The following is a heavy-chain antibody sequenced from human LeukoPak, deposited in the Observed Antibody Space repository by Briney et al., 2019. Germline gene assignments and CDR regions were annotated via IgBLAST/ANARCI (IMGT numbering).Heavy chain of an antibody. CDR3: ARGDPHADL. Sequence: GGSLRLSCAASGFDLKTYEMNWVRQAPGKGLEWIADITISGHTKNYADSAKGRFTISRDNAGTSLYLQMNSLRVEDTGVYYCARGDPHADLWGQGTLVTVSS. J-gene: IGHJ5*02. CDR2: ITISGHTK. V-gene: IGHV3-48*03. CDR1: GFDLKTYE.